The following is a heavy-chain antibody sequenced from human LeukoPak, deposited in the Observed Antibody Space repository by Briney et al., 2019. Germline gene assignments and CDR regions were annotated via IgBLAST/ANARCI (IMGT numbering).Heavy chain of an antibody. CDR1: GFTFSSYW. CDR3: ARVLYSSGWNYFDY. J-gene: IGHJ4*02. Sequence: GGTLRLSCAASGFTFSSYWMSWVRQAPGKGLEWVANTKQDGSEKYYVDSVKGRFTISRDNAKNSLYLQMNSLRAEDTAVYYCARVLYSSGWNYFDYWGQGTLVTVSS. V-gene: IGHV3-7*01. CDR2: TKQDGSEK. D-gene: IGHD6-19*01.